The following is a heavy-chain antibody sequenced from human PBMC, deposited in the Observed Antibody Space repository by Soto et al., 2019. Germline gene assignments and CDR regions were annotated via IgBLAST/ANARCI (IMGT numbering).Heavy chain of an antibody. CDR3: ARGELAAAAVDY. CDR2: IYYSGST. CDR1: GGSISRGGYY. J-gene: IGHJ4*02. D-gene: IGHD6-13*01. Sequence: QVQLQESGPGLVKPSQTLSLTCTVSGGSISRGGYYWSGIRQHPGKGLEWIGYIYYSGSTYYNPSLKSRVTISVDTSKNQFSLKLSSVTAADTAVYYCARGELAAAAVDYWGQGTLVTVSS. V-gene: IGHV4-31*03.